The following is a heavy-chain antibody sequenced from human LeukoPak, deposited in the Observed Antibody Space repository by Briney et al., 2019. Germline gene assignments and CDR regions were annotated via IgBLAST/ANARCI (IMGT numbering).Heavy chain of an antibody. CDR2: KPDGSEK. V-gene: IGHV3-7*01. Sequence: GGSLRLSCAASGFTFSSYWMSWVRQAPGKGLEWVAIKPDGSEKYYVDSVKGRFTISRDNAKNTLYLQMNSLRAEDTAVYYCARDYFSRAALLGYFDLWGRGTLVTVSS. J-gene: IGHJ2*01. CDR1: GFTFSSYW. D-gene: IGHD2-15*01. CDR3: ARDYFSRAALLGYFDL.